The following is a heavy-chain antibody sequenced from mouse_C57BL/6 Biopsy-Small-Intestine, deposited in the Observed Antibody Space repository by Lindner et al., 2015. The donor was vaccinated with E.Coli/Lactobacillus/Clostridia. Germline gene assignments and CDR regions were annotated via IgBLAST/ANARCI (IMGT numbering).Heavy chain of an antibody. V-gene: IGHV1-72*04. CDR2: MNPKSGGT. CDR1: GYMFNAYY. Sequence: SVKVSCKTSGYMFNAYYMHWVRQAPGQGLEWMGWMNPKSGGTKYAEKFQGRVTMTGDSSITTVYMELSRLTSDDTAVYYCARDWTNLYYGDNSGYYTHWGQGTLVTVS. J-gene: IGHJ3*01. D-gene: IGHD2-13*01. CDR3: ARDWTNLYYGDNSGYYTH.